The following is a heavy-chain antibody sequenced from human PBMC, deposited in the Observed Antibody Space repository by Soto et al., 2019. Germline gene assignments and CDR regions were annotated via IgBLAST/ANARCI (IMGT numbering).Heavy chain of an antibody. CDR3: AGFRAVGATAEY. V-gene: IGHV4-39*01. Sequence: SETLSLTCTVSGCSISSSSYYWGWVRQPPGKGLEWIGSFYYNGHSYYNPPLESRFTVSGDTSKNQISLKLNSVTAADTAIFYCAGFRAVGATAEYWGQGIMVTVSS. CDR2: FYYNGHS. J-gene: IGHJ4*02. D-gene: IGHD1-26*01. CDR1: GCSISSSSYY.